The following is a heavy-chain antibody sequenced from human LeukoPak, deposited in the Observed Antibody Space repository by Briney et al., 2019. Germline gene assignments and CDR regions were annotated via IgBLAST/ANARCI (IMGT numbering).Heavy chain of an antibody. Sequence: ASVKVSCKASGYTFTGYYMHWVRQAPGQGLEWMGWINPNSGGTNYAQKFQGRVTMTRDTSISTAYMELSRPRSDDTAVYYCARGAYYDSSGYSTPAYNWFDPWGQGTLVTVSS. V-gene: IGHV1-2*02. J-gene: IGHJ5*02. CDR3: ARGAYYDSSGYSTPAYNWFDP. CDR1: GYTFTGYY. CDR2: INPNSGGT. D-gene: IGHD3-22*01.